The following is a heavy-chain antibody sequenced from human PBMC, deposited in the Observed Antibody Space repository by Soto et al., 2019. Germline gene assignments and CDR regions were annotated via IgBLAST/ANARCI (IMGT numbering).Heavy chain of an antibody. D-gene: IGHD1-1*01. V-gene: IGHV2-5*02. CDR1: GFSLSTSGVG. CDR2: IYWDDDK. CDR3: ARRLRQSGNSWDSGAFAI. Sequence: QITLQESAPVLVRPTETLTLTCTYSGFSLSTSGVGVGWVRQSPGKALEWLAVIYWDDDKRYMPSLQNRLTISKDTSRNQVVLAMAHMLPMDTGTYYCARRLRQSGNSWDSGAFAIWGHGTVVAVS. J-gene: IGHJ3*02.